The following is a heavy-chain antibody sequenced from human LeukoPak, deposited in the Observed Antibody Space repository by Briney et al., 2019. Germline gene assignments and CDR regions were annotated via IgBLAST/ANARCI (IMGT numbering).Heavy chain of an antibody. CDR1: GYTFIGYY. J-gene: IGHJ6*03. V-gene: IGHV1-2*02. D-gene: IGHD2-15*01. CDR2: VNPNSGGT. Sequence: ASVKVSCKASGYTFIGYYVHWVRQAPGQGLEWMGWVNPNSGGTDYAQKFQGRITMTRETSISTAYMELNSLRSDDTAVYYCARGRRHTRHEYYYYYMDVWGKGTTVTVSS. CDR3: ARGRRHTRHEYYYYYMDV.